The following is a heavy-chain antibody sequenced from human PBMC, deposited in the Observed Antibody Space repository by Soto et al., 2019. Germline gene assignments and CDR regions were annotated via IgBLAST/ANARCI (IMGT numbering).Heavy chain of an antibody. D-gene: IGHD6-6*01. J-gene: IGHJ6*02. V-gene: IGHV4-4*07. CDR3: ARDLAARPGYGMDV. CDR1: GCSISSYY. Sequence: PXETLSLTCTVSGCSISSYYWSWIRQPAGKGLEWIGRIYTSGSTNYNPSLKSRVTMSVDASKNQFSLKLSSVTAADTAVYYCARDLAARPGYGMDVWGQGTTVTVSS. CDR2: IYTSGST.